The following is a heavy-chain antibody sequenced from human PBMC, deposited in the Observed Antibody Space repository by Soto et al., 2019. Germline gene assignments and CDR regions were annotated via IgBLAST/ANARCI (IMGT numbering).Heavy chain of an antibody. CDR1: GFTFSSYA. V-gene: IGHV3-23*01. D-gene: IGHD2-21*01. Sequence: PGGSLRHSCAASGFTFSSYAMSWVRQAPGKGLEWVSAISGSGGSTYYADSVKGRFTISRDNSKNTLYLQMNSLRAEDTAVYWAAYCVGECPEGRYVMDFWGKGTSVTVCS. CDR3: AYCVGECPEGRYVMDF. J-gene: IGHJ6*03. CDR2: ISGSGGST.